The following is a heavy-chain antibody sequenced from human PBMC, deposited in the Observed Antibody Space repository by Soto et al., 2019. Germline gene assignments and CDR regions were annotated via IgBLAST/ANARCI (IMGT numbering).Heavy chain of an antibody. CDR1: GFPFNNYY. D-gene: IGHD6-19*01. J-gene: IGHJ6*02. CDR3: TRGAGGWNYYCAMDA. Sequence: PGGSLRLSCTASGFPFNNYYMTWVRQASGKGLEWVASIKEDGNEKYYADSVKGRFTISRDNAKNSMSLQMNSLGVEDTAVYFCTRGAGGWNYYCAMDAWGPGATVTVSS. CDR2: IKEDGNEK. V-gene: IGHV3-7*03.